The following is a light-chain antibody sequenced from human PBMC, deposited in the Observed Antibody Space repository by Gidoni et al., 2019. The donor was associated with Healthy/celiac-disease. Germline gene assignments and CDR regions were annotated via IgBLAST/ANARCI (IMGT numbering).Light chain of an antibody. CDR3: QQSYSTPPRT. CDR1: PSISSY. J-gene: IGKJ1*01. V-gene: IGKV1-39*01. CDR2: AAS. Sequence: DTQMTQSPSSLSVSVGDRVTITCRASPSISSYLNWYQQKPGTATKLLIYAASSLQSGVPSRFSGSGSRTDFTLTISSLNPENFATYYCQQSYSTPPRTFGQGAKVEIK.